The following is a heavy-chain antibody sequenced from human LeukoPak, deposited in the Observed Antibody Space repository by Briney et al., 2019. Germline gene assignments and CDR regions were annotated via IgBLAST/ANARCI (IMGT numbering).Heavy chain of an antibody. Sequence: PGGSLRLSCAASGFTFSSYWMHWVRQAPGKGLEWVSAVSDNGRDTYYADSVKGRFTISKDNSKNTLFLQMNSLRAEDTAVYYCAKRVPYSSSSVYFDSWGQGTLVTVSS. V-gene: IGHV3-23*01. J-gene: IGHJ4*02. CDR2: VSDNGRDT. D-gene: IGHD6-6*01. CDR3: AKRVPYSSSSVYFDS. CDR1: GFTFSSYW.